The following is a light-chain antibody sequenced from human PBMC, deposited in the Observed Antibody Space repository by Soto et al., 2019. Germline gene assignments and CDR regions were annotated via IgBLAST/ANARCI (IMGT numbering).Light chain of an antibody. CDR2: AAS. CDR3: LQDYSYPRT. V-gene: IGKV1-6*01. Sequence: AIQMTQSPSSLSASVGDRVIITCRASQGIRNDLGWYQQKPGKAPKLLIYAASSLQSGVPSRFSGSGSGTDFTLTISSLQTEDIATYYCLQDYSYPRTFGQGTKVDIK. J-gene: IGKJ1*01. CDR1: QGIRND.